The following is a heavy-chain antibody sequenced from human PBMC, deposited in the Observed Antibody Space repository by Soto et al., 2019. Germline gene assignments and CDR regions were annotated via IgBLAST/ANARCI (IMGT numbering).Heavy chain of an antibody. Sequence: SVKVTCKASRGTFSSYTRSWVRPAPGQGLEWMGRIIPILGIANYAQKFQGRVTITADKSTSTAYMELSSLRSEDTAVYYCARDREGSGSYPDYYYYYMDVWGKGTTVTVSS. CDR2: IIPILGIA. J-gene: IGHJ6*03. D-gene: IGHD3-10*01. V-gene: IGHV1-69*04. CDR3: ARDREGSGSYPDYYYYYMDV. CDR1: RGTFSSYT.